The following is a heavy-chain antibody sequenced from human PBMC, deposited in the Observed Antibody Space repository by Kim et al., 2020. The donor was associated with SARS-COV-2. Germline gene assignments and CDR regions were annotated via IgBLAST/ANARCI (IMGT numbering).Heavy chain of an antibody. Sequence: GGSLRLSCAASGFTFSSYAMSWVRQAPGKGLEWVSAISGSGGSTYYADSVKGRFTISRDNSKNTLYLQMNSLRAEDTAVYYCAKEGDGGDDRNDNVLLWFGELLSDLYFDYWGQGTLVTVSS. CDR2: ISGSGGST. D-gene: IGHD3-10*01. CDR1: GFTFSSYA. J-gene: IGHJ4*02. V-gene: IGHV3-23*01. CDR3: AKEGDGGDDRNDNVLLWFGELLSDLYFDY.